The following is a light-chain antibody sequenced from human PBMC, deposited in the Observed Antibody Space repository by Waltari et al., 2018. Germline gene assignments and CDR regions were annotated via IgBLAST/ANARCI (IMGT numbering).Light chain of an antibody. Sequence: SYELTQSPSVSVTPGQTASITCSGDKLGDKYAWWYQQKPGQSPVGVIYQDNKRPSGIPERFAGSNSGNTATLTISGTQTMDEADYYCQAWAGSSVVVFGGGTKLTVL. CDR3: QAWAGSSVVV. CDR1: KLGDKY. J-gene: IGLJ2*01. CDR2: QDN. V-gene: IGLV3-1*01.